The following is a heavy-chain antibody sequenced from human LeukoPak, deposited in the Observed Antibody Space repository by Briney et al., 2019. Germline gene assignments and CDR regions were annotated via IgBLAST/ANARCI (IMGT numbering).Heavy chain of an antibody. CDR3: ASSGGWSRGYNYFDP. Sequence: GGSLRLSCAASGFMFGTYTMTWVRQAPGEGLEWVSSISSSGDHIYYADSVKGRFTSSRDNAKNSLYLQMNRLRVEDTAVYYCASSGGWSRGYNYFDPWGQGTLVTVSS. D-gene: IGHD6-19*01. CDR1: GFMFGTYT. J-gene: IGHJ5*02. V-gene: IGHV3-21*01. CDR2: ISSSGDHI.